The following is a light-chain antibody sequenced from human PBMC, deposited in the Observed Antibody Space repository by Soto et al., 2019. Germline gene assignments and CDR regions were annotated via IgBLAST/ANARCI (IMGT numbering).Light chain of an antibody. J-gene: IGKJ4*01. CDR3: HQYGSSRGT. Sequence: EIVLTRSPGTLSLSPGERATLSCRASQSVSSSYLAWYQQKPGQAPRLLIYGASSRDTGIPDRFSGSGSGTDFTLTISRLEPEDFAVYYCHQYGSSRGTFGGGTKVEIK. CDR2: GAS. V-gene: IGKV3-20*01. CDR1: QSVSSSY.